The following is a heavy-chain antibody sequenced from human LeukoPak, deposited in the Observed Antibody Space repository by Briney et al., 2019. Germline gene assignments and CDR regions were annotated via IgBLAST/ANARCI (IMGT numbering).Heavy chain of an antibody. J-gene: IGHJ6*03. D-gene: IGHD6-13*01. Sequence: GGSLRLSCAASGFTFSSYWMHWVRQAPGKGLVWVSRINSDGSSTSYADSVKGRFTISRDNAKNSLYLQMNSLRAEDTAVYYCARREVSTGSSWYKYYYYYYMDVWGKGTTVTISS. CDR3: ARREVSTGSSWYKYYYYYYMDV. V-gene: IGHV3-74*01. CDR2: INSDGSST. CDR1: GFTFSSYW.